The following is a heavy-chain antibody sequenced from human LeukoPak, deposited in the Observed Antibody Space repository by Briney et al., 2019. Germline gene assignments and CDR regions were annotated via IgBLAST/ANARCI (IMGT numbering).Heavy chain of an antibody. V-gene: IGHV4-39*01. CDR3: GRHVSSGWDYYNGLDV. CDR1: GGSIGSSGFY. Sequence: PSETLSLTCKVSGGSIGSSGFYWGWIRQPPGKGLEWIGSNYYPGSTHYNPSLQSRVTISVDTSKYQVSLTLSSVTVTDTAVYYCGRHVSSGWDYYNGLDVWGQGTTVTVSS. J-gene: IGHJ6*02. CDR2: NYYPGST. D-gene: IGHD6-19*01.